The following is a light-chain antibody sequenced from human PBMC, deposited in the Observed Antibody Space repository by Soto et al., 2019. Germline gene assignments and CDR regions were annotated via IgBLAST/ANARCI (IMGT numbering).Light chain of an antibody. CDR2: ATS. J-gene: IGKJ1*01. V-gene: IGKV3-11*01. CDR1: QSIGNY. Sequence: EVVLTQSPATLSLSPGEGATLSCRASQSIGNYLAWYQQKPGQAPRLLIYATSNRATGIPARFSGSGSGTDFTLTISSLEPEDFALYYCHHRSKWRTFGQGTKVDIK. CDR3: HHRSKWRT.